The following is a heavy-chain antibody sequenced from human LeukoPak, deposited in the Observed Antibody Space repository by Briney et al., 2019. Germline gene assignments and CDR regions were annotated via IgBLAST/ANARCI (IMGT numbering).Heavy chain of an antibody. D-gene: IGHD4-17*01. J-gene: IGHJ3*01. Sequence: GGSLRLSCAASGFTFSNAWMSWVRQAPGKGLEWVGRIKSKSDGGTTVYAAPVKGRFTISRDDSKNTLYLQMNSLRAEDTAVYYCARDPGASGDYVTVLWGQGTMVTVSS. CDR3: ARDPGASGDYVTVL. CDR1: GFTFSNAW. V-gene: IGHV3-15*01. CDR2: IKSKSDGGTT.